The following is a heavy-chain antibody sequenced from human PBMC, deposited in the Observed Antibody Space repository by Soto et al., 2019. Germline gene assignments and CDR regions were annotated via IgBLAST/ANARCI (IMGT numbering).Heavy chain of an antibody. CDR2: INHSGST. J-gene: IGHJ6*02. D-gene: IGHD2-2*01. V-gene: IGHV4-34*01. CDR3: ARGLVVPAAIPQNSSSPLFYYYGMDV. CDR1: GGSFSGYY. Sequence: SETLSPTCAVYGGSFSGYYWSWIRQPPGKGLEWIGEINHSGSTNYNPSLKSRVTISVDTSKNQFSLKLSSVTAADTAVYYCARGLVVPAAIPQNSSSPLFYYYGMDVWGQGTTVTVSS.